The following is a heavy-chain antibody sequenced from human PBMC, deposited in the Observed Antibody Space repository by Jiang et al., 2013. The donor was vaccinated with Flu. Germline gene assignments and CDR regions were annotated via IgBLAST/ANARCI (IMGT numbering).Heavy chain of an antibody. Sequence: SGFTFSDYYMSWIRQAPGKGLEWVSYISSSSSYTNYADSVKGRFTISRDNAKNSLYLQMNSLRAEDTAVYYCASGGYSGYGPDIWGQGTMVTVSS. V-gene: IGHV3-11*03. CDR1: GFTFSDYY. D-gene: IGHD5-12*01. CDR2: ISSSSSYT. CDR3: ASGGYSGYGPDI. J-gene: IGHJ3*02.